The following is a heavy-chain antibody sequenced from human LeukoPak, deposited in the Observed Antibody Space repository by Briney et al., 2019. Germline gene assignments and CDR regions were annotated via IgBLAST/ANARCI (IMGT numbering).Heavy chain of an antibody. J-gene: IGHJ3*02. V-gene: IGHV4-59*08. CDR1: GVSISSYY. CDR3: ARHAPGIAAAAPPENAFDI. CDR2: IYYSGST. Sequence: PSETLSLTCTVSGVSISSYYWSWIRQPPGKGLEWIGYIYYSGSTNYNPSLKSRVTISVDTSKNQFSLKLSSVTAADTAVYYCARHAPGIAAAAPPENAFDIWGQGTMVTVSS. D-gene: IGHD6-13*01.